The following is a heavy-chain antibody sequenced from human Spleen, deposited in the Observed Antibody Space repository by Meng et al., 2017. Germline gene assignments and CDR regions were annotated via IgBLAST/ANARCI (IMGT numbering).Heavy chain of an antibody. D-gene: IGHD1-26*01. CDR2: INHSGST. J-gene: IGHJ3*02. V-gene: IGHV4-34*01. CDR1: GGSFSDYY. CDR3: ARLVRWDDAFDI. Sequence: SQTLSLTCVVSGGSFSDYYWSWIRQPPGKGLEWIGEINHSGSTNYNPSLKSRVTISVDTSKNQFSLKLSSVTAADTAVYYCARLVRWDDAFDIWGQGTMVTVSS.